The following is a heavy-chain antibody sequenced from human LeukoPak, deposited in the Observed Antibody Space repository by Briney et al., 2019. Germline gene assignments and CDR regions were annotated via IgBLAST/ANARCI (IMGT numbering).Heavy chain of an antibody. V-gene: IGHV4-39*07. Sequence: SETLSLTCTVSGGSISSSSYYWGWIRQPPGKGLEWIGEINHSGSTNYNPSLKSRVTISVDTSKNQFSLKLSSVTAADTAVYYCARGRRSYYDSSGYRNYYYYGMDVWGQGTTVTASS. D-gene: IGHD3-22*01. CDR3: ARGRRSYYDSSGYRNYYYYGMDV. CDR1: GGSISSSSYY. CDR2: INHSGST. J-gene: IGHJ6*02.